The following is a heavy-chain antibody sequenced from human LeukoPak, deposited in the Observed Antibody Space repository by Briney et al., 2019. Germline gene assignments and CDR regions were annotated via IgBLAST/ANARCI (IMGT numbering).Heavy chain of an antibody. Sequence: GGSLRLSCAASGFTFSTYWMNWFRQTPGKGLEWVAKIRGDGGEKDHVASVKGRFTISRDNAKNSLYLQMNSLRAEDTAVYFAVRGVNGWFDPWGQGTLVTVSS. J-gene: IGHJ5*02. V-gene: IGHV3-7*01. D-gene: IGHD3-10*01. CDR1: GFTFSTYW. CDR3: VRGVNGWFDP. CDR2: IRGDGGEK.